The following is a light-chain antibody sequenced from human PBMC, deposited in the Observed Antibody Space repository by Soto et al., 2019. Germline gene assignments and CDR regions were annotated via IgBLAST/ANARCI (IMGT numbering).Light chain of an antibody. V-gene: IGKV3-11*01. Sequence: EIVLTQSPATLSLSPGERATLSCRASQSVSSYLAWYQQKPGQAPRLLIYDASNRATGIPARFSGSGSGTDFTLTISSLEPEDFAVYYCQQYNNWPVTFGGGTKVEIK. CDR1: QSVSSY. CDR3: QQYNNWPVT. J-gene: IGKJ4*01. CDR2: DAS.